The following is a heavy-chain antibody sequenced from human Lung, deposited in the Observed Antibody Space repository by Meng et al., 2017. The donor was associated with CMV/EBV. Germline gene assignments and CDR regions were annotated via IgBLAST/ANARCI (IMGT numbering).Heavy chain of an antibody. V-gene: IGHV1-69*05. CDR1: GGTFSSYA. D-gene: IGHD2-21*01. Sequence: SXXVSXKASGGTFSSYAISWVRQAPGQGLEWMGGIIPIFGTANYAQKFQGRVTITTDESTSTAYMELSSLRSEDTAVYYCARASQAYCGGDCSEFDYWGQGPLVTVSS. J-gene: IGHJ4*02. CDR3: ARASQAYCGGDCSEFDY. CDR2: IIPIFGTA.